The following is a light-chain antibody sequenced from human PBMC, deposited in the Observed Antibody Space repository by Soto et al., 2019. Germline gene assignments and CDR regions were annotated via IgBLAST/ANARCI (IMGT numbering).Light chain of an antibody. CDR2: SVF. Sequence: DIQMAQSPSSLSASVGDRVSITCRASLSIGTYLNWYQQTPGQAPRLLIHSVFTLQSGVPSRFSGSGSGTEFTLTISSLHPEDSATYYCQQCYSSPQTFGQGTKLEIK. J-gene: IGKJ2*01. CDR1: LSIGTY. V-gene: IGKV1-39*01. CDR3: QQCYSSPQT.